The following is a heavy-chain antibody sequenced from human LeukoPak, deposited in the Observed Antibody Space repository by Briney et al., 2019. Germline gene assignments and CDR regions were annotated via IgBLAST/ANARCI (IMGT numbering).Heavy chain of an antibody. V-gene: IGHV4-59*01. CDR3: ARYGRYSSSYYYYYMDV. CDR2: IYYSGST. J-gene: IGHJ6*03. Sequence: SETLSLTCTVSGGSISNYWSWIRQPPGKGLEWIGYIYYSGSTNYNPSLKSRVTISVDTSKNQFSLKLSSVTAADTAVYYCARYGRYSSSYYYYYMDVWGKGTTVTVSS. CDR1: GGSISNY. D-gene: IGHD6-13*01.